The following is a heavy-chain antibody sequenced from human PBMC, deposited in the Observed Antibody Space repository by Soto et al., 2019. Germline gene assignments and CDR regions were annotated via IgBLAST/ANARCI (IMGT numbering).Heavy chain of an antibody. CDR1: GFIFSNNG. Sequence: QRLSWVGSGFIFSNNGMHWVRQTPGKGLEWVAFMSYDGSDAFYADSVKGRFTISRDNSKNTLFLHMSNLRAEDTAMYYCTIVRVADPALDHWGQGTLVTVSS. J-gene: IGHJ4*02. D-gene: IGHD3-10*02. CDR3: TIVRVADPALDH. V-gene: IGHV3-30*03. CDR2: MSYDGSDA.